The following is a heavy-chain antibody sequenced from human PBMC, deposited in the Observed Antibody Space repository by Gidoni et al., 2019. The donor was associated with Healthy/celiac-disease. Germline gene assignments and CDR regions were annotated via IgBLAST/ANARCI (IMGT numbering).Heavy chain of an antibody. D-gene: IGHD2-2*01. CDR2: ISSSSSTI. V-gene: IGHV3-48*02. CDR1: GFTLSSYS. J-gene: IGHJ3*02. Sequence: EVQLVESGGGLVQPGGSLRLYCAASGFTLSSYSMNWVRQAPGKGLEWVSYISSSSSTIYYADSVKGRFTISRDNAKNSLYLQMNSLRDEDTAVYYCARAEVYCSSTSCYLGLAFDIWGQGTMVTVSS. CDR3: ARAEVYCSSTSCYLGLAFDI.